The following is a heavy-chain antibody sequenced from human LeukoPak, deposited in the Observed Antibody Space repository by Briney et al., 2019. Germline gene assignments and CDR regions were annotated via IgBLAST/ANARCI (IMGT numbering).Heavy chain of an antibody. D-gene: IGHD3-9*01. CDR2: ISAYKGNT. Sequence: RASVKVSCKASGYTFTSYGISWVRQAPGQGLEWMGWISAYKGNTNYAQKLQGRVTMTTDTSTSTAYMELRRLRSDDTAVYYCARGGQEPDSYAILTGYRPIDYWGQGTLVTVSS. CDR1: GYTFTSYG. CDR3: ARGGQEPDSYAILTGYRPIDY. V-gene: IGHV1-18*01. J-gene: IGHJ4*02.